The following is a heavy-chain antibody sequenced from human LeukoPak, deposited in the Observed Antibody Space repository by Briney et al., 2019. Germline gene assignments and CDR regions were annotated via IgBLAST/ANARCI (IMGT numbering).Heavy chain of an antibody. Sequence: GGSLRLSCAASGFTFSTYSMNWVRQAPGKGLEWVSSISSSSSYIFYADSVRGRFTISRDNAKNSLYLQMNSLRAEDTAVYYCARDAILSRWLVTHIFDYWGQGTLVTVSS. V-gene: IGHV3-21*01. CDR3: ARDAILSRWLVTHIFDY. J-gene: IGHJ4*02. CDR2: ISSSSSYI. D-gene: IGHD6-19*01. CDR1: GFTFSTYS.